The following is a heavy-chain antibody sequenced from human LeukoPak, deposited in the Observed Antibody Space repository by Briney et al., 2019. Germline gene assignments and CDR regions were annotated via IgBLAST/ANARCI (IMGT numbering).Heavy chain of an antibody. CDR3: ATYRQVLLPFES. J-gene: IGHJ4*02. CDR2: IYPGGST. D-gene: IGHD2/OR15-2a*01. V-gene: IGHV3-66*01. Sequence: GGSLRLSCAASGLTVSSNYMTWVRQAPGKGLEWVSIIYPGGSTYYADSVQGRFTISRDYSKNTLYLQMNSLRAEDTAIYYCATYRQVLLPFESWGQGTLVTVSS. CDR1: GLTVSSNY.